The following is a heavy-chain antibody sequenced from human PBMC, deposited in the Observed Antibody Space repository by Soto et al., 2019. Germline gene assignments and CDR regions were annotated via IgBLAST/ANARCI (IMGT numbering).Heavy chain of an antibody. CDR1: GFTFSSYG. CDR3: ARDPRPYCSGGSCYSFDY. V-gene: IGHV3-30*19. D-gene: IGHD2-15*01. CDR2: IWYDGSNK. Sequence: QVQLVESGGGVVQPGRSLRLSCAASGFTFSSYGMHWVRQAPGKGLEWVAVIWYDGSNKYYADSVKGRFTISRDNSKNTLYLQMNSLRAEDTAVYYCARDPRPYCSGGSCYSFDYWGQGTLVTVSS. J-gene: IGHJ4*02.